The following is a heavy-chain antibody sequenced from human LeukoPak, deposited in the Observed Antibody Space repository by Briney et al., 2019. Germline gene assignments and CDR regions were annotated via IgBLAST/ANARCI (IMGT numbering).Heavy chain of an antibody. V-gene: IGHV3-73*01. D-gene: IGHD2-2*02. J-gene: IGHJ6*02. Sequence: GGSQRLSCAASGFTFSGSAMHWGRQASGKGLEWVGRVRSKANSYATAYAESEKVRFTNSRYDLKNTAYLQMNSLKTEDTALYYCTRHKERYCSSTSCYRVENYYGMDVWGQGTTVTVSS. CDR1: GFTFSGSA. CDR2: VRSKANSYAT. CDR3: TRHKERYCSSTSCYRVENYYGMDV.